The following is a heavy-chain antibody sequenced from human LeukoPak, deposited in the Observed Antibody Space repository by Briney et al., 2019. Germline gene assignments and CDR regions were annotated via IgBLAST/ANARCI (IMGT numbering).Heavy chain of an antibody. D-gene: IGHD3-9*01. CDR1: GFTFNSYW. Sequence: GGSLRLSCAASGFTFNSYWMGWVRQAPGKGLERVAIINQEGSQKYSVDSVKGRFTISRDNSKNTLYLQMNSLRADDTAIYYCAKAPYYDIVTGYYSGIDSWGQGTLVTVSS. J-gene: IGHJ4*02. V-gene: IGHV3-7*05. CDR3: AKAPYYDIVTGYYSGIDS. CDR2: INQEGSQK.